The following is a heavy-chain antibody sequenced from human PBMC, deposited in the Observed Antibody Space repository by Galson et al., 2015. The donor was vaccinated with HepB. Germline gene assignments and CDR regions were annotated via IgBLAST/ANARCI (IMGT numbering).Heavy chain of an antibody. CDR3: AREGPEDIAAAGGDPAYSFDF. J-gene: IGHJ4*02. Sequence: SVKVSCKASGCTFSSYAISWVRQAPGQGLEWMGRIIPILGIANYAQKFQGRVTMTADKSTSTAYMELSSLRSEDTAVYYCAREGPEDIAAAGGDPAYSFDFWGQGTLVTVSS. CDR1: GCTFSSYA. V-gene: IGHV1-69*04. D-gene: IGHD6-13*01. CDR2: IIPILGIA.